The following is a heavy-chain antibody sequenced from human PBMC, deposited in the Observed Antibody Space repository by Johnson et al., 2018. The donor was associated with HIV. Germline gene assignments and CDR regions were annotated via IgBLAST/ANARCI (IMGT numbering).Heavy chain of an antibody. CDR2: ISGSGGST. Sequence: MLLVESGGGVVQPGGSLRLSCAASGFTFSSYAMSWVRQAPGKGLEWVSAISGSGGSTYYADSVKGRFTISRDNSKNTLYLQMNSLRAEDTAVYYCSTDGYSSTWYVSFDIWGQGTMVTVSS. J-gene: IGHJ3*02. CDR3: STDGYSSTWYVSFDI. D-gene: IGHD6-13*01. V-gene: IGHV3-23*04. CDR1: GFTFSSYA.